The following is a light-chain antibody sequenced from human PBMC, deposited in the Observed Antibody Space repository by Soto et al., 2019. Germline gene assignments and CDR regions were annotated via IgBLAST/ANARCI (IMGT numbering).Light chain of an antibody. V-gene: IGKV3-15*01. Sequence: VMTQSPATLSVSPGERATLSCRASQNLRSSLAWYQQKPGQAPRLLIYGASTRATGIPARFSGSGSGTEFTLTISSLQSEDFAVYFCQQYNIWPQKFGQGTKV. CDR3: QQYNIWPQK. J-gene: IGKJ1*01. CDR2: GAS. CDR1: QNLRSS.